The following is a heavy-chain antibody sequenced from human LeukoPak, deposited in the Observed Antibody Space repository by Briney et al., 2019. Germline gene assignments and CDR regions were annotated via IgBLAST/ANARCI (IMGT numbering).Heavy chain of an antibody. CDR3: TREGPQTGTSAFDI. J-gene: IGHJ3*02. V-gene: IGHV3-33*01. D-gene: IGHD1-1*01. CDR1: GFTFSSHG. CDR2: IWYDGSNK. Sequence: SGGSLRLSCAASGFTFSSHGMHWVRQAPGKGLEWVAVIWYDGSNKYYADSVKGRFTIFRDNSENTLSLQMNSLRAEDTAVYYCTREGPQTGTSAFDIWGQGTLATVSS.